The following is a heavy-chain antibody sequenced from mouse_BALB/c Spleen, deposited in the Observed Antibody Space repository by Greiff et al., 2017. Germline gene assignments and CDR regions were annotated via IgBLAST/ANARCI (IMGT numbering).Heavy chain of an antibody. J-gene: IGHJ4*01. D-gene: IGHD2-1*01. CDR1: GYTFTSYW. CDR3: ARYGNYPSYAMDY. Sequence: QVQLKESGAELARPGASVKLSCKASGYTFTSYWMQWVKQRPGQGLEWIGAIYPGDGDTRYTQKFKGKATLTADKSSSTAYMQLSSLASEDSAVYYCARYGNYPSYAMDYWGQGTSVTVSS. V-gene: IGHV1-87*01. CDR2: IYPGDGDT.